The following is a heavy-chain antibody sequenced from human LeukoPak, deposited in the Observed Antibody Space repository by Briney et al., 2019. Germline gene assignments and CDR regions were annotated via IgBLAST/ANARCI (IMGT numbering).Heavy chain of an antibody. V-gene: IGHV4-59*01. CDR1: GGSISSYY. Sequence: PSETLSLTCTVSGGSISSYYWSWIRQPPGKGLEWIGYIYYSGSTNYNPSLKSRVTISVDTSKNQFSLKLSSVTAADTAVYYCARGGYYYSMDVWGQGTTVTVSS. CDR3: ARGGYYYSMDV. CDR2: IYYSGST. J-gene: IGHJ6*02. D-gene: IGHD1-26*01.